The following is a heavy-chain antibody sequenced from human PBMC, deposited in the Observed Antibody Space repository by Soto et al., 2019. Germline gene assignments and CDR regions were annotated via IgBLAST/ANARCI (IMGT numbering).Heavy chain of an antibody. CDR2: INAGSGNT. CDR1: GYTFTNYA. D-gene: IGHD3-16*01. J-gene: IGHJ5*02. Sequence: ASVKVSCKASGYTFTNYAMHWVRQAPGQSLEWMGWINAGSGNTKYSQKVQGRVTITRDTSASTAYMELSNLRSEDTAVYYCVRASNWFDPWGQGTLVTVSS. CDR3: VRASNWFDP. V-gene: IGHV1-3*01.